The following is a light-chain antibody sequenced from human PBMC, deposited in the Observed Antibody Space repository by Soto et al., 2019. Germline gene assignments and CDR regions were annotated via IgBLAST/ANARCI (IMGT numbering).Light chain of an antibody. CDR2: GAS. Sequence: EIVMTQSPATLSVSPGERATLSCRASQSVSSNLAWYQQKPGQAPRLLIYGASTRATGIPARFSGSGSGTEFTLTISRLQSEDFAVYYCQQYNNLQWTFGQGTKVEIK. J-gene: IGKJ1*01. CDR3: QQYNNLQWT. CDR1: QSVSSN. V-gene: IGKV3-15*01.